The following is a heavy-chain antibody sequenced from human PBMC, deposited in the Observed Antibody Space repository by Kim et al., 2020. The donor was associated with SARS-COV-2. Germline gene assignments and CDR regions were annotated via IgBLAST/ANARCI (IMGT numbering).Heavy chain of an antibody. J-gene: IGHJ4*01. Sequence: GGSLRLSCTAAGFTFSDYAMTWVRRAPGKGPEWVSTISGPGDDTFYPDSLKGRFTISRDNSKNTVYLQMNSLRDDDTAVYYCARDGHDSNWNYYLDFWG. CDR1: GFTFSDYA. CDR3: ARDGHDSNWNYYLDF. V-gene: IGHV3-23*01. CDR2: ISGPGDDT. D-gene: IGHD1-1*01.